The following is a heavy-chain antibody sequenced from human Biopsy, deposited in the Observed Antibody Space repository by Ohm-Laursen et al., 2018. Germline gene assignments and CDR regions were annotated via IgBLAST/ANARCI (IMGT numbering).Heavy chain of an antibody. CDR3: ARDPLNGHKHFDY. J-gene: IGHJ4*02. Sequence: GASVKASCKVSSYTFTDHNIHWMRQAPGQGLEWLGYINCKTGATNYAQKFQGTVTMTRDTSISTAYLALGSLRSADTAIYYCARDPLNGHKHFDYWGQGSLVTVSS. D-gene: IGHD2-8*01. CDR1: SYTFTDHN. CDR2: INCKTGAT. V-gene: IGHV1-2*02.